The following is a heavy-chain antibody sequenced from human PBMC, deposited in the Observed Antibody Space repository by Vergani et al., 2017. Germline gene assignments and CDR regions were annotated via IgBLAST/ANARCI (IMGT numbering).Heavy chain of an antibody. CDR3: TRGAGVRGVIFDY. CDR2: IRSKAYGGTT. CDR1: GFTFGDYA. Sequence: EVQLVESGGGLVQPGRSLRLSCTASGFTFGDYAMSLFRQAPGKGLEWVGFIRSKAYGGTTEYAASVKGRFTISRDDSKSIAYLQMNSLKTEDTAVYYCTRGAGVRGVIFDYWGQGTLVTVSS. V-gene: IGHV3-49*03. D-gene: IGHD3-10*01. J-gene: IGHJ4*02.